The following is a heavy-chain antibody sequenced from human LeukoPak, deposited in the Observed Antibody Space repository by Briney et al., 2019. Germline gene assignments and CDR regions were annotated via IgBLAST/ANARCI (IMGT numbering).Heavy chain of an antibody. V-gene: IGHV4-34*01. J-gene: IGHJ4*02. CDR2: INHSGST. D-gene: IGHD3-10*01. Sequence: SETLSLTCAVYGGSFSGYYWSWIRQPPGKGLEWIGEINHSGSTNYNPSLKSRVTISVDTSKNQFSLKLSSVTAADTAVYYCARGRTPRITMVQGVIYLDYWGQGTLVTVSS. CDR3: ARGRTPRITMVQGVIYLDY. CDR1: GGSFSGYY.